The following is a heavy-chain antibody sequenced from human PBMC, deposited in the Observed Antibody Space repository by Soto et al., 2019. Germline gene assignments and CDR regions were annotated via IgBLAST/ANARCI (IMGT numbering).Heavy chain of an antibody. V-gene: IGHV3-11*01. J-gene: IGHJ4*02. CDR2: ISGGGSTF. Sequence: PGGSLRLSCAASGFTFTDYYMSWIRQAPGKGLEWVSYISGGGSTFSYADSVKGRFTISRDNAKNSLYVQMNSLRDEDTAVYYCARAPYGGNSAWGIDYWGQGALVTVSS. D-gene: IGHD4-17*01. CDR3: ARAPYGGNSAWGIDY. CDR1: GFTFTDYY.